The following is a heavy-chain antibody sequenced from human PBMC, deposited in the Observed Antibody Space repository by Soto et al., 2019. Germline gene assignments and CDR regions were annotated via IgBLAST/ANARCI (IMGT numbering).Heavy chain of an antibody. CDR3: ARESGDNWDYEAY. Sequence: SETLSLTCTVSGGSISSYHWSWIRQSAGKGLEWIGRIYTSGNTHYNPSLKSRVTVSIDTSKNQFFLTVNSVTTADSAVYYCARESGDNWDYEAYWGQGTPVTVSS. CDR2: IYTSGNT. D-gene: IGHD1-7*01. CDR1: GGSISSYH. J-gene: IGHJ4*02. V-gene: IGHV4-4*07.